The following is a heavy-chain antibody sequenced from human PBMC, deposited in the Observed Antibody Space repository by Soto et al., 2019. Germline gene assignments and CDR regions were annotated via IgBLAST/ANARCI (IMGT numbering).Heavy chain of an antibody. CDR1: GGSISSSSYY. D-gene: IGHD6-13*01. CDR2: IYYSGST. V-gene: IGHV4-39*01. Sequence: QLQLQESGPGLVKPSETLSLTCTVSGGSISSSSYYWGWIRQPPGKGLEWIGSIYYSGSTYYNPSLKSRVTISVDTSKNQFSLKLSSVTAADTAVYYCARPRRARSSSWYGPFDYWGQGTLVTVSS. J-gene: IGHJ4*02. CDR3: ARPRRARSSSWYGPFDY.